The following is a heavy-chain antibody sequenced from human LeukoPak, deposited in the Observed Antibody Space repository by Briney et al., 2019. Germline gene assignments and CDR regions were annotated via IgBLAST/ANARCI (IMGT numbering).Heavy chain of an antibody. D-gene: IGHD3-22*01. Sequence: PGGSLRLSCATSGFTFSVYSINWVRQAPGKGLEWVSSISRSGTLIYYADSVKGRFTISRDDAKNSLYLQMNSLSAEDTAVYYCAKQQNYYDSSGPFDYWGQGTLVTVSS. J-gene: IGHJ4*02. CDR3: AKQQNYYDSSGPFDY. CDR2: ISRSGTLI. V-gene: IGHV3-21*01. CDR1: GFTFSVYS.